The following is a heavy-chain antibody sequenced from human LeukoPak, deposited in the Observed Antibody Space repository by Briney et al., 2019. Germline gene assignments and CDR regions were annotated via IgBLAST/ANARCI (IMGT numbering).Heavy chain of an antibody. V-gene: IGHV4-34*01. J-gene: IGHJ4*02. CDR3: ARWGWLQTWYYFDY. D-gene: IGHD5-24*01. CDR1: GGSFSGYY. Sequence: SETLSLTCAVYGGSFSGYYWSWIRQPPGKGLEWIGEINHSGSTYYNPSLKSRVTISVDTSKNQFSLKLSSVTAADTAVYYCARWGWLQTWYYFDYWGQGTLVTVSS. CDR2: INHSGST.